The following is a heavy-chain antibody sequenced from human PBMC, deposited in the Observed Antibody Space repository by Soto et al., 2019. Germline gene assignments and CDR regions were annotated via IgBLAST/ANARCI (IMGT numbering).Heavy chain of an antibody. J-gene: IGHJ3*01. Sequence: QVHLAQSGSEMKKPGSSMRVSCEAAGGAISTSVIGWERQTPGQGLKWMGGGIPLFGARSYPQKLQGRVTISADESFSSAYWELASLKCEDTVPYDCARDPRIGWADADCEVWGPGTVIIVSS. D-gene: IGHD3-22*01. CDR1: GGAISTSV. CDR3: ARDPRIGWADADCEV. V-gene: IGHV1-69*01. CDR2: GIPLFGAR.